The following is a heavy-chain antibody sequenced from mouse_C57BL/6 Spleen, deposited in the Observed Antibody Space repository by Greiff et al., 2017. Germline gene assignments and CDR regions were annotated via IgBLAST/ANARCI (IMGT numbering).Heavy chain of an antibody. J-gene: IGHJ2*01. CDR3: TTGVYDGYLFDY. D-gene: IGHD2-3*01. CDR1: GFNIKDDY. CDR2: IDPENGDT. V-gene: IGHV14-4*01. Sequence: EVQRVESGAELVRPGASVKLSCTASGFNIKDDYMHWVKQRPEQGLEWIGWIDPENGDTEYASKFQGKATITADTSSNTAYLQLSSLTSEDTAVYYCTTGVYDGYLFDYWGQGTTLTVSS.